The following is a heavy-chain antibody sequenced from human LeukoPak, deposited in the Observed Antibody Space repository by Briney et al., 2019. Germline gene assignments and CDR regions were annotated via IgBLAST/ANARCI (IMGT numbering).Heavy chain of an antibody. Sequence: GASVKVSCKASGYSFTTYYMNWVRQAPGQGLEWMGIINPSGGSTSYAQKFQGRVTMTRDTSTNTVYMELSSLRSEDTAVYYCARGPSFYDFWSGYPINYYYYYMDVWGKGTTVTVSS. V-gene: IGHV1-46*01. CDR1: GYSFTTYY. J-gene: IGHJ6*03. CDR3: ARGPSFYDFWSGYPINYYYYYMDV. CDR2: INPSGGST. D-gene: IGHD3-3*01.